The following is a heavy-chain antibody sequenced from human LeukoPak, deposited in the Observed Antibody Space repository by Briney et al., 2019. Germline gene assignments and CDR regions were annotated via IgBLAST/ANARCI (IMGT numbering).Heavy chain of an antibody. CDR3: ARERTRVGATRALDI. J-gene: IGHJ3*02. D-gene: IGHD1-26*01. Sequence: SVKVSCKASGGTFSNHAISWVRQAPGQGLEWMGGIIPIFGTANYAQKFQGRVTITADKSTSTAYMELSSLRSEDTAVYYCARERTRVGATRALDIWGQGTMVTVSS. V-gene: IGHV1-69*06. CDR1: GGTFSNHA. CDR2: IIPIFGTA.